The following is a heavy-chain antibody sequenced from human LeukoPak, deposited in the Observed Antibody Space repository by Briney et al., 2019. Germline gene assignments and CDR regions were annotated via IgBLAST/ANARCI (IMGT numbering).Heavy chain of an antibody. Sequence: SGPTLVKPTQTLTLTCTFSGFSLSTSGVGVGWIRQPPGKALEWLALIYWNDDKRYSPSLKSRLTITKDTSKNQVVLTMTNMDPVDTATYYRARRTSSVRYCSSTSCYTEDYWGQGTLVTVSS. CDR2: IYWNDDK. CDR3: ARRTSSVRYCSSTSCYTEDY. V-gene: IGHV2-5*01. D-gene: IGHD2-2*02. J-gene: IGHJ4*02. CDR1: GFSLSTSGVG.